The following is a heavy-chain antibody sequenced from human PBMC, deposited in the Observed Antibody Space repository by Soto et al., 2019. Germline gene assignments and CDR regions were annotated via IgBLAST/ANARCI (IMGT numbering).Heavy chain of an antibody. Sequence: PGGSLRLSCAVSGFICSSYDMSWVRQAPGKGLEWVSTILVGGSKHYKDSVTGRFTISRDTSTNTVYLPMNSLTDGDTDFYYCPKATATGGGAFEIYGQGTMVTVSS. CDR1: GFICSSYD. D-gene: IGHD2-8*02. V-gene: IGHV3-23*01. J-gene: IGHJ3*02. CDR3: PKATATGGGAFEI. CDR2: ILVGGSK.